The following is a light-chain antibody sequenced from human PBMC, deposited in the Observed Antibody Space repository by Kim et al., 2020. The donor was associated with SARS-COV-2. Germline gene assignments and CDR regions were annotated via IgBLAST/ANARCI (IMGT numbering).Light chain of an antibody. CDR3: QQLNTYPWT. CDR1: QGIDNH. Sequence: GDRVAVTCRTSQGIDNHLAWYQQKPGKAPKLLIFAASTLQSGVPSRFSGSGSGTEFTLTVSSLQPEDFAIYYCQQLNTYPWTFGKGTKV. CDR2: AAS. J-gene: IGKJ1*01. V-gene: IGKV1-9*01.